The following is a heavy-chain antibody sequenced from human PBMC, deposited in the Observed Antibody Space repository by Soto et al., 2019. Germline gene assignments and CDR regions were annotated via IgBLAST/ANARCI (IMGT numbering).Heavy chain of an antibody. CDR2: ISYDGSNK. J-gene: IGHJ6*03. CDR1: GFTFSSYG. CDR3: ANSARIAAAGPGGEYYYYYMDV. D-gene: IGHD6-13*01. V-gene: IGHV3-30*18. Sequence: GGSLRLSCAASGFTFSSYGMHWVRQAPGKGLEWVAVISYDGSNKYYADSVKGRFTISRDNSKNTLYLQMNSLRAEDTAVYYCANSARIAAAGPGGEYYYYYMDVWGKGTTVTVSS.